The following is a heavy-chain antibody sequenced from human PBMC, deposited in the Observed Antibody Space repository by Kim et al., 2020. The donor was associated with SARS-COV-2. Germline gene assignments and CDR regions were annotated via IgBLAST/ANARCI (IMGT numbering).Heavy chain of an antibody. J-gene: IGHJ6*03. D-gene: IGHD1-1*01. CDR2: ISWNSGSI. V-gene: IGHV3-9*01. Sequence: GGSLRLSCAASGFTFGDYAMHGVRQAPGKGLEWVSGISWNSGSIGYADSVKGRFTISRDNAKNSLYLQMNSLRAEDTALYYCAKDHATGTAGHYYYMDVWGKGTTVTVSS. CDR3: AKDHATGTAGHYYYMDV. CDR1: GFTFGDYA.